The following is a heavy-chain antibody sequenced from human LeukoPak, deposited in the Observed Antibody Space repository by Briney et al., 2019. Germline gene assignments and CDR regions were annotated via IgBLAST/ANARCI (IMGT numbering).Heavy chain of an antibody. J-gene: IGHJ4*02. CDR1: GFIFSRYW. Sequence: GGSLRLSCAASGFIFSRYWMHWVRQAPGKGLVWVSRINNDGSGTSYADSVKGRFTISRDNAKNTLYLQMNSLRAEDTAVYYCARLVVAVDDARSRDVPFDYWGQGILVTISS. CDR2: INNDGSGT. D-gene: IGHD2-15*01. CDR3: ARLVVAVDDARSRDVPFDY. V-gene: IGHV3-74*01.